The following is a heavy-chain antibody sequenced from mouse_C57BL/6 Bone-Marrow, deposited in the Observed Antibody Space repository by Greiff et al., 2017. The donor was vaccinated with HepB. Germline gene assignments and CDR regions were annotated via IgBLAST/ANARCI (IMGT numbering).Heavy chain of an antibody. CDR3: ARWDYGGSSPYYFDY. J-gene: IGHJ2*01. Sequence: QVQLQQPGAELVKPGASVKMSCKASGYTFTSYWITWVKQRPGQGLEWIGDIYPGSGSTNYNEKFKSKATLTVDTSSSTAYMQLSSLTSEDSAVYYCARWDYGGSSPYYFDYWGQGTTLTVSP. CDR1: GYTFTSYW. D-gene: IGHD1-1*01. CDR2: IYPGSGST. V-gene: IGHV1-55*01.